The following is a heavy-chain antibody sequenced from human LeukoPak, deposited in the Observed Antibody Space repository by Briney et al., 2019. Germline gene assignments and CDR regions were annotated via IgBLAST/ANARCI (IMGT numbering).Heavy chain of an antibody. Sequence: PGGSLRLSCAASGFTFSSYAMSWVRQAPGKGLEWVSAISGSGGSTYYADSVKGRFTISRDNSKNTLYLQMNSLRAEDTAVYYCAKGDLYSSSSLGYYYMDVWGKGTTVTVSS. J-gene: IGHJ6*03. V-gene: IGHV3-23*01. CDR3: AKGDLYSSSSLGYYYMDV. CDR1: GFTFSSYA. CDR2: ISGSGGST. D-gene: IGHD6-6*01.